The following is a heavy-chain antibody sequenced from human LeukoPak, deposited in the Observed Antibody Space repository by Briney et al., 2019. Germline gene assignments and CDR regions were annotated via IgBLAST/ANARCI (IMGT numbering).Heavy chain of an antibody. CDR1: GGAVRSHY. CDR2: IYSSGYT. V-gene: IGHV4-4*07. J-gene: IGHJ4*02. D-gene: IGHD1/OR15-1a*01. Sequence: SETLSLTCTVSGGAVRSHYWNWIRQPAGKGLEWIGRIYSSGYTNDNPSLKSRITMSVDMSKNQFSLRLNSVTAADTAVYYCARGEHSVDSWGQGMLVAVSS. CDR3: ARGEHSVDS.